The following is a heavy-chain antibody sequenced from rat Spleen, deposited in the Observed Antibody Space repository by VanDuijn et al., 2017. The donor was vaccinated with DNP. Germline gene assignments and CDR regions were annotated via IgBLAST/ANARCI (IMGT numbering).Heavy chain of an antibody. CDR3: AWPST. V-gene: IGHV6-6*01. CDR1: GFTFSSAW. Sequence: EVQLVESGGGVVQPGRAMKLSCAASGFTFSSAWMYWYRQFPEKRLEWVARIKPKSNNYATDYTDSVKGRFTISRDDSKSTIYLQMNNLKEEDTAIYYCAWPSTWGQGVMVTVSS. J-gene: IGHJ2*01. D-gene: IGHD1-10*01. CDR2: IKPKSNNYAT.